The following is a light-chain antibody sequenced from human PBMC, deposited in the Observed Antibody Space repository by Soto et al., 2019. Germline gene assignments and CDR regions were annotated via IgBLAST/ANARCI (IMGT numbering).Light chain of an antibody. CDR2: GAS. CDR3: LHYNDWPRWT. J-gene: IGKJ1*01. CDR1: HDITNY. V-gene: IGKV1-33*01. Sequence: DIQMTQSPSSLSASVGDRVTITCQASHDITNYLNWYQHKPGKAPKLLIYGASNLETGVPSRFSGSGSGTDFTFTISSLQSEDFAVYYCLHYNDWPRWTFGQGTKVEV.